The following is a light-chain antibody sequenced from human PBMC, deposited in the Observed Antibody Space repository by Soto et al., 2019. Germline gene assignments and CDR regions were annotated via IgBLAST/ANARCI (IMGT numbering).Light chain of an antibody. CDR1: QSLLHSNGYNY. V-gene: IGKV2-28*01. J-gene: IGKJ4*01. CDR2: LVS. CDR3: MQALQTPFT. Sequence: DIVMTQSPLSLPVTPGEPASISCRSSQSLLHSNGYNYLDWNLQQPVQSPQLPINLVSNRAAGAPDRMSGSGSITDFTQKISIVEAEDVGVYYCMQALQTPFTFGGGTKVEIK.